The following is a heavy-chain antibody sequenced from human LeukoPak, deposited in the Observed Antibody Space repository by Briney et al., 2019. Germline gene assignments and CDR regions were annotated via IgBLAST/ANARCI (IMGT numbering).Heavy chain of an antibody. Sequence: PSETLSLTCAVYGGSFSGYYWSWIRQPPGKGLEWIGEINHSGSTNYNPSLKSRVTISVDTSKNQFSLKLSSVTAADTAVYYCASGPLWLYYYYYGMDVWGQGTTVTASS. CDR2: INHSGST. CDR3: ASGPLWLYYYYYGMDV. V-gene: IGHV4-34*01. D-gene: IGHD5-18*01. J-gene: IGHJ6*02. CDR1: GGSFSGYY.